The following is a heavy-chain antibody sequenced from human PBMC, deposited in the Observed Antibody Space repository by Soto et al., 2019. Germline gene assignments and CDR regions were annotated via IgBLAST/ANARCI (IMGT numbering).Heavy chain of an antibody. Sequence: QVQLVQSGAEVKKPGASVKVSCKASGYTFTSYYMHWVRQAPGQGLEWMGIINPSGGSTNYAQKFKGRVTMTRDTSTSTAYMELSSLRSEDTAVYYCASRSTYYYDSSEVANDAFDIWGQGPMVTVSS. CDR3: ASRSTYYYDSSEVANDAFDI. J-gene: IGHJ3*02. V-gene: IGHV1-46*01. D-gene: IGHD3-22*01. CDR2: INPSGGST. CDR1: GYTFTSYY.